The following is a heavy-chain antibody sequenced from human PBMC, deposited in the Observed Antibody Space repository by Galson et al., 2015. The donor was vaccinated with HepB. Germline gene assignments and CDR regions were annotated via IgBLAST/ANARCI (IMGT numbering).Heavy chain of an antibody. CDR1: GGSINSYY. J-gene: IGHJ5*02. Sequence: ETLSLTCTVSGGSINSYYWSWIRQPPGKGLEWIGYIYYSGSTNYNPSLKSRVTISVDTSKNQFSLKLSSVTAADTAVYYCARGYSLRWFDPWGQGTLVTVSS. V-gene: IGHV4-59*01. CDR3: ARGYSLRWFDP. CDR2: IYYSGST. D-gene: IGHD2-15*01.